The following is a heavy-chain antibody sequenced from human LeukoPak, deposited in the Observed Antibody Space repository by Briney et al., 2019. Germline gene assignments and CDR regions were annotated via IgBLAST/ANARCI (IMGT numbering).Heavy chain of an antibody. D-gene: IGHD6-13*01. Sequence: GGSLRLSCAASGFTFSTYSMKWLRQAPGKGLEWVSSISTSNSYIYYADSVKGRFTISRDNAKNSLYLQMNSLRAEDTAVYYCASLSSSIAAAGYDAFDIWGRGTMVTVSS. V-gene: IGHV3-21*01. J-gene: IGHJ3*02. CDR3: ASLSSSIAAAGYDAFDI. CDR1: GFTFSTYS. CDR2: ISTSNSYI.